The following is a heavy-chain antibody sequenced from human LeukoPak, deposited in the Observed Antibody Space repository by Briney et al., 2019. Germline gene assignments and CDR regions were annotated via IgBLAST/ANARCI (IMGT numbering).Heavy chain of an antibody. CDR2: ISSSSSYI. D-gene: IGHD4-17*01. V-gene: IGHV3-21*04. J-gene: IGHJ4*02. CDR3: AKDRNGDYSYYFDY. Sequence: GGSLRLSCAASGFTFSSYSMNWVRQAPGKGLEWVSSISSSSSYIYYADSVKGRFTISRDNSKSTLHLQMSSIRAEDTAVYYCAKDRNGDYSYYFDYWGQGTLVTVSS. CDR1: GFTFSSYS.